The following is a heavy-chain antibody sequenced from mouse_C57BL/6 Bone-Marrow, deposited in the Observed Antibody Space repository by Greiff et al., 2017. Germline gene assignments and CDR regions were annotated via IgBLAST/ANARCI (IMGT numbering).Heavy chain of an antibody. V-gene: IGHV1-15*01. Sequence: VQLQQSGAELVRPGASVTLSCKASGYTFTDYEMHWVQQTPVHGLEWIGAIDPETGGTAYNQKFKGKAILTADKSSSTAYMVLRSLTSEDSAVYYCTIYYYGSSYVYFDVWGTGTTVTVSA. CDR1: GYTFTDYE. CDR2: IDPETGGT. D-gene: IGHD1-1*01. CDR3: TIYYYGSSYVYFDV. J-gene: IGHJ1*03.